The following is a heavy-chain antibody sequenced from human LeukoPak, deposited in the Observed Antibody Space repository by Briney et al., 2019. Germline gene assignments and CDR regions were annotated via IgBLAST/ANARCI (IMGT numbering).Heavy chain of an antibody. CDR1: GGSFSGYY. Sequence: SETLSLTCAVYGGSFSGYYWSWIRQPPGKGLEWIGEINHSGSTNYNPSLKSRVTISVDTSKNQFSLKLSSVTAADTAVYYCARAGYYGSGKFDYWGQGTLVTVSS. J-gene: IGHJ4*02. V-gene: IGHV4-34*01. D-gene: IGHD3-10*01. CDR3: ARAGYYGSGKFDY. CDR2: INHSGST.